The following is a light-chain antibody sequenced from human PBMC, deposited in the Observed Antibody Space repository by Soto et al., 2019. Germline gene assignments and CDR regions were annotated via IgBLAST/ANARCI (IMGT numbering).Light chain of an antibody. V-gene: IGLV3-21*02. J-gene: IGLJ1*01. Sequence: SYELTQPPSVSVAPGQTARITCGGNNIGSESVHWYQQKPGQAPVLVVCDDADRPSGIPERFSGYNSGNTATLTISRVEAGDEADYYCQVWDSSSDHYVFGTGTKVTVL. CDR3: QVWDSSSDHYV. CDR2: DDA. CDR1: NIGSES.